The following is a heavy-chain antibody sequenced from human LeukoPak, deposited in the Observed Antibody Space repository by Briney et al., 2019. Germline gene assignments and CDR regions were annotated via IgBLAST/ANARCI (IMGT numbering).Heavy chain of an antibody. D-gene: IGHD5-18*01. J-gene: IGHJ4*02. V-gene: IGHV3-21*01. Sequence: GGSLRLSCAASGFTFSSYSVNGVRQAPGKGLAWVSSISSSGSYIYYADSVKGRFTFSRDNAKNSLYLQMNSLRAEDTAVYYCARGSGVQVWSSLDYWGQGTLVTVSS. CDR1: GFTFSSYS. CDR3: ARGSGVQVWSSLDY. CDR2: ISSSGSYI.